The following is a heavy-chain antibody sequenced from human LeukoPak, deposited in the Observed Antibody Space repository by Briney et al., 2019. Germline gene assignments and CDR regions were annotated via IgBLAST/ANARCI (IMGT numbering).Heavy chain of an antibody. J-gene: IGHJ1*01. CDR2: ISSSSSYI. CDR1: GFTFSSYS. V-gene: IGHV3-21*04. Sequence: PGGSLRLSCAASGFTFSSYSMNWARRAPGKGLEWVSSISSSSSYIYYADSVKGRFTISRDNAKNSLYLQMNSLRAEDTAVYYCAKSGGGSCYSGMQHWGQGTLVTVSS. D-gene: IGHD2-15*01. CDR3: AKSGGGSCYSGMQH.